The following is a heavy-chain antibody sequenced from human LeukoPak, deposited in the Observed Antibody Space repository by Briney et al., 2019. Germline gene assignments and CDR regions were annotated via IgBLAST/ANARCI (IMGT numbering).Heavy chain of an antibody. V-gene: IGHV1-69*04. J-gene: IGHJ1*01. Sequence: SVKVPCKASGGTFSSYAISWVRQAPGQGLEWMGRIIPILGIANYAQKFQGRVTMTEDTSTDTAYMELSSLRSEDTAVYYCATLVPSGTGVFQHWGQGTLVTVSS. CDR1: GGTFSSYA. D-gene: IGHD6-19*01. CDR2: IIPILGIA. CDR3: ATLVPSGTGVFQH.